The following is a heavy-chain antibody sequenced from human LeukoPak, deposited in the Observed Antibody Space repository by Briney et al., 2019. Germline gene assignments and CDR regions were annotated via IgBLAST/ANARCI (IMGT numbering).Heavy chain of an antibody. D-gene: IGHD3-10*01. J-gene: IGHJ4*02. CDR1: GYTFTSYV. CDR3: ARAGYYGSGSYSHY. Sequence: GASVKVSCKASGYTFTSYVISWVRQAPGQRLEWMGWISAYNGNTNYAQTLQGRVTMTTDTSTSTAYMELRSLRSDDTAVYYCARAGYYGSGSYSHYWGQGTLVTVSS. V-gene: IGHV1-18*01. CDR2: ISAYNGNT.